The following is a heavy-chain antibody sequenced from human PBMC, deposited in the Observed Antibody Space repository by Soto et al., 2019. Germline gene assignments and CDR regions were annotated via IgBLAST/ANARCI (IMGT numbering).Heavy chain of an antibody. D-gene: IGHD2-2*01. J-gene: IGHJ4*02. CDR2: IYYSGST. Sequence: SETLSLTCTVSGCSISSSSYYWGWIRQPPGKGLEWIGSIYYSGSTYYNPSLKSRVTISVDTSKNQFSLKLSSVTAADTAVYYCARQQGDRNHPLVVVPAEFDYWGRGTLVTVS. V-gene: IGHV4-39*01. CDR1: GCSISSSSYY. CDR3: ARQQGDRNHPLVVVPAEFDY.